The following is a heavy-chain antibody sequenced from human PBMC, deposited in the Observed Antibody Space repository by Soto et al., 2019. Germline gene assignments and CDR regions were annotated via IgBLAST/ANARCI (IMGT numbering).Heavy chain of an antibody. V-gene: IGHV3-23*01. Sequence: EVQLLESGGGLVQPGGSLRLSCAASGFTFSSYAMSWVRQAPGKGLEWVSAISGSGGSTYYADSVKGRFTISRDNSKNTLYLQMNSLRAEDTAVYYCAKGDRGSVRKNPDESNYGDYGLRAFDIWGQGTMVTVSS. CDR2: ISGSGGST. D-gene: IGHD4-17*01. J-gene: IGHJ3*02. CDR1: GFTFSSYA. CDR3: AKGDRGSVRKNPDESNYGDYGLRAFDI.